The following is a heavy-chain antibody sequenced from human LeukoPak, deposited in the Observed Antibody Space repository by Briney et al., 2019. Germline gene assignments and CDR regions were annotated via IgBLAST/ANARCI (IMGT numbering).Heavy chain of an antibody. Sequence: GGSLRLSCAASGFTVSSNYMSWVRQAPGKGLEWASVIYSGGSTYYADSVKGRFTISRDNSKNTLYLQMNSLRAEDTAVYYCARAGDSSGWYYYFDYWGQGTLVTVSS. CDR1: GFTVSSNY. CDR2: IYSGGST. J-gene: IGHJ4*02. CDR3: ARAGDSSGWYYYFDY. D-gene: IGHD6-19*01. V-gene: IGHV3-53*01.